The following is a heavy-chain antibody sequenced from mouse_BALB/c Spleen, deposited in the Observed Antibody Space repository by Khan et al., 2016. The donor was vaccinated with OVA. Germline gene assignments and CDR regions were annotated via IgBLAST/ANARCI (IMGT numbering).Heavy chain of an antibody. CDR3: ARIKKIVATYFDY. D-gene: IGHD1-1*01. CDR2: TNRTNGRT. CDR1: GYTFTSYW. J-gene: IGHJ2*01. V-gene: IGHV1S81*02. Sequence: QVQLQQSGAELVKAGASVKMSCKASGYTFTSYWVHWVKQRLGQGLEWFAETNRTNGRTYYNEKFKSKATLTVDKSSSTAYMLLSGPTFEDSAVYYCARIKKIVATYFDYWGQGTTLTVSS.